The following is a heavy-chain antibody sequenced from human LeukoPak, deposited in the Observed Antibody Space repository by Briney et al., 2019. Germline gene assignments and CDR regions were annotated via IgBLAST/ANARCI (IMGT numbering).Heavy chain of an antibody. V-gene: IGHV3-30-3*01. D-gene: IGHD5-18*01. CDR3: ARSLWPEDY. CDR1: GFTFRNYV. CDR2: TSSDLNVK. Sequence: QPGGSLRLSCAASGFTFRNYVIHWVRQAPGKGLEWVAVTSSDLNVKLYADSVKGRFTISRDNAKTSLYLQMNSLRVEDTAVYYCARSLWPEDYWGQGTLVTVSS. J-gene: IGHJ4*02.